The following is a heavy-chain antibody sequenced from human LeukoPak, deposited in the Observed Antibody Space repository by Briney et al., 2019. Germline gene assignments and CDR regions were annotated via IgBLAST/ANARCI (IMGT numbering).Heavy chain of an antibody. CDR1: GFSFSGYG. CDR3: AKDEGSGWYYFDY. CDR2: ISYDGSNK. V-gene: IGHV3-30*18. J-gene: IGHJ4*02. D-gene: IGHD6-19*01. Sequence: GTSLRLSCGASGFSFSGYGMHWVRQAPGKGLEWVAVISYDGSNKYYADSVKGRFTISRDNSKNTLYLQMNSLRAEDTAVYYCAKDEGSGWYYFDYWGQGSLVTVSS.